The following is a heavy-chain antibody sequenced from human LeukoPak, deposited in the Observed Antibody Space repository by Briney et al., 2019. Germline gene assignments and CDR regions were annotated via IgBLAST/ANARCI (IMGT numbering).Heavy chain of an antibody. J-gene: IGHJ4*02. V-gene: IGHV4-39*07. D-gene: IGHD6-13*01. Sequence: PSETLSLTCTVSGGSISSSYYWGWIRQPPGKGLEWIGSIYYSGSTYYNPSLKSRVTISVDTSKNQFSLKLSSVTAADTAVYYCARDQGQQLGYFDYWGQGTLVTVSS. CDR1: GGSISSSYY. CDR3: ARDQGQQLGYFDY. CDR2: IYYSGST.